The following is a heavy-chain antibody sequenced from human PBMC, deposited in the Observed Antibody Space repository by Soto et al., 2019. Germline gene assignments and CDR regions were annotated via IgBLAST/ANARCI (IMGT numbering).Heavy chain of an antibody. CDR1: GFTFSSYD. CDR2: IGTAGDT. J-gene: IGHJ3*02. V-gene: IGHV3-13*01. D-gene: IGHD3-22*01. CDR3: ARGKMNYYDSSGYWGAFDI. Sequence: GSLRLSCAASGFTFSSYDMHWVRQATGKGLEWVSAIGTAGDTYYPGSVKGRFTISRENAKNSLYLQMNSLRAGDTAVYYCARGKMNYYDSSGYWGAFDIWGQGTMVTVSS.